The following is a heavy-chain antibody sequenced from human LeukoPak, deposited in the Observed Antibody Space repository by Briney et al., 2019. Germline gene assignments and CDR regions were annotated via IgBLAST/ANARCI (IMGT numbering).Heavy chain of an antibody. CDR2: ISASGGST. CDR3: AKDRLSGPAANYYYYMDV. Sequence: PGGSLRLSCAASGFTFSNYGMNWVRQAPGKGLEWVTAISASGGSTYYADSVKGRFTISRDNSKNTLYLQMNSLRAEDTAVYYCAKDRLSGPAANYYYYMDVWGKGTTVTVSS. J-gene: IGHJ6*03. V-gene: IGHV3-23*01. D-gene: IGHD2-2*01. CDR1: GFTFSNYG.